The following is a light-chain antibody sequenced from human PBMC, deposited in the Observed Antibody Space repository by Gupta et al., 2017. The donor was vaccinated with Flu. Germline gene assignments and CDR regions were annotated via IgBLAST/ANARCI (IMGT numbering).Light chain of an antibody. J-gene: IGKJ1*01. Sequence: SPGTLSLSPGERATLSCRASQSISSSYLAWYQQKPGQAPRLLIYGASIRDTGIPDRFSGSGSGTDFTLTSSRLEAEDFAVYYCQQYGSSPLTFGQGTKVEIK. V-gene: IGKV3-20*01. CDR1: QSISSSY. CDR3: QQYGSSPLT. CDR2: GAS.